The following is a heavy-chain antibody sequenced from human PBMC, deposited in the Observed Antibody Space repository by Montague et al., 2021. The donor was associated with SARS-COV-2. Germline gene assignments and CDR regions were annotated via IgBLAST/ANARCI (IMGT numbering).Heavy chain of an antibody. CDR2: INNDGSRI. D-gene: IGHD1-1*01. Sequence: SMRLSCLASGFTFRNYWMHWVRQVPGKGLVWVSRINNDGSRITYXDSVRGRFTISRDNAKNTVYLQLSSLRVDDTAVYYCVRDLGWNEDYWGQGTLVTVSS. CDR3: VRDLGWNEDY. V-gene: IGHV3-74*03. CDR1: GFTFRNYW. J-gene: IGHJ4*02.